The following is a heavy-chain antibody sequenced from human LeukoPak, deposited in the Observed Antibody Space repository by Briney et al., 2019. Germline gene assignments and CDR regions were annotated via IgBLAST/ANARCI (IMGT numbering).Heavy chain of an antibody. D-gene: IGHD2-21*01. V-gene: IGHV5-51*01. Sequence: GESLKISCKVSGYNFPDFWIAWVRQMPGKGLEWMGIIYPDDSNTRYSPAFQGQVTFSADKSINTAYLQWTSLKASDTAMYYCARLNRQYIPLDYWGQGTLVTVSS. J-gene: IGHJ4*02. CDR2: IYPDDSNT. CDR1: GYNFPDFW. CDR3: ARLNRQYIPLDY.